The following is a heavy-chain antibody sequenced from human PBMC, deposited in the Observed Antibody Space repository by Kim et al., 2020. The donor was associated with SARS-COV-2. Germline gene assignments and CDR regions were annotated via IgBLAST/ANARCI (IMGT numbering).Heavy chain of an antibody. V-gene: IGHV3-33*01. D-gene: IGHD3-10*01. CDR2: IWYDGSKK. J-gene: IGHJ6*02. CDR1: GFTFSSYG. Sequence: GGSLRLSCAASGFTFSSYGMHWVRQAPGKGLEWVAVIWYDGSKKYYADSVKGRFTISRDNSKNTLYLQMNSLRAEDTAVYYCAGTMVRGVIITGYYYYGMDVWGQGTTVTVSS. CDR3: AGTMVRGVIITGYYYYGMDV.